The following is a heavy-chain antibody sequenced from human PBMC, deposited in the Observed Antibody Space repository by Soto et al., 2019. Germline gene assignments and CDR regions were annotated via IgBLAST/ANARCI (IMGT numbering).Heavy chain of an antibody. CDR3: ARSAQWDGFDP. CDR1: AGSISTINYY. CDR2: ISYSVST. D-gene: IGHD2-8*01. V-gene: IGHV4-31*03. J-gene: IGHJ3*01. Sequence: QVQLQESGPGLVRPSQTLSLTCTVSAGSISTINYYWSWIRQHPEKGLEWIGYISYSVSTSYHSSLKRRVTISLDTSKKQFSLTLTSVTAADTAVYYCARSAQWDGFDPWGQGTMVTVSS.